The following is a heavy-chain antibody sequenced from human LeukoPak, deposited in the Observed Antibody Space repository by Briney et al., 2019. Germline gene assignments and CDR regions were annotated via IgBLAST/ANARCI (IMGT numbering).Heavy chain of an antibody. CDR1: GFTFSSYD. D-gene: IGHD6-13*01. CDR3: ARAGYSSSWYSRYFDL. V-gene: IGHV3-13*01. Sequence: GGSLRLSCAASGFTFSSYDMHWVRQATGKGLEWVSGIGTAGEIYYPGSVKGRFTISRGNAKNSLYLQMNSLRAGDTAVYYCARAGYSSSWYSRYFDLWGRGTLVTVSS. CDR2: IGTAGEI. J-gene: IGHJ2*01.